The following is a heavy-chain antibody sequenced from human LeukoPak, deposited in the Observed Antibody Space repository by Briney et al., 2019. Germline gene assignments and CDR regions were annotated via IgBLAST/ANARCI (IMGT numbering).Heavy chain of an antibody. CDR3: AKDRYYGDYSFWYFDL. J-gene: IGHJ2*01. V-gene: IGHV3-23*01. D-gene: IGHD4-17*01. Sequence: GSLRLSCAASGFTFSSYAMSWVRQAPGKGLEWVSAISGSGGSTYYADSVKGRFTISRDNSKNTLYLQMNSLRAEDTALYYCAKDRYYGDYSFWYFDLWGRGTLVTVSS. CDR1: GFTFSSYA. CDR2: ISGSGGST.